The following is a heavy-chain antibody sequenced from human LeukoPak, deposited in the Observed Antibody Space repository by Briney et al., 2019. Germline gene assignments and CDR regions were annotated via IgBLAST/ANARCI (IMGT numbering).Heavy chain of an antibody. CDR1: GYTFPSYG. D-gene: IGHD5-24*01. Sequence: ASVKVACKASGYTFPSYGFSWVRQAPGQGLEWMGWISTEVGNTNYAQKFQGRVTVTTDTSTSTVYMELTSLRADDTAVYYCATLHGYSQYYFDFWGQGTLVTVSS. CDR2: ISTEVGNT. J-gene: IGHJ4*02. V-gene: IGHV1-18*01. CDR3: ATLHGYSQYYFDF.